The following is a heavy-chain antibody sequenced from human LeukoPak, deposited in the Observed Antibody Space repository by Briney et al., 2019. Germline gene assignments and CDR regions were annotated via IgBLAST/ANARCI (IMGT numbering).Heavy chain of an antibody. CDR1: GGSISSSSYY. CDR2: IYYSGST. J-gene: IGHJ1*01. D-gene: IGHD6-19*01. V-gene: IGHV4-39*07. CDR3: ARGSSSGWPRGFDQH. Sequence: SETLSLTCTVSGGSISSSSYYWGWIRQPPGKGLEWIGSIYYSGSTYYNPSLKSRVTISVDTSKNQFSLKLSSVTAADTAVYYCARGSSSGWPRGFDQHWGQGTLVTVSS.